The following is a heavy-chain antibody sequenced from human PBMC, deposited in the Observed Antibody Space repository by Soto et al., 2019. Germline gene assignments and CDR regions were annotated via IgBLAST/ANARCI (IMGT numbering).Heavy chain of an antibody. J-gene: IGHJ5*02. D-gene: IGHD6-13*01. V-gene: IGHV1-69*13. CDR3: AREGIAAAGKNWFDP. Sequence: SVKVSCKASGGTFSSYAISWVRQAPGQGLEWMGGIIPIFGTANYAQKFQGRVTITADESTSTAYMELSSLRSEDTAVYYCAREGIAAAGKNWFDPWGQGTLVTVSS. CDR1: GGTFSSYA. CDR2: IIPIFGTA.